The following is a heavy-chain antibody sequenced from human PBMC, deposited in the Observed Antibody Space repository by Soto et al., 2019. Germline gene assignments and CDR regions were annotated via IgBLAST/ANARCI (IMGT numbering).Heavy chain of an antibody. CDR1: GFTFSSYA. D-gene: IGHD3-10*01. J-gene: IGHJ6*02. CDR3: AKDIKKAASDYYYYYGMDV. Sequence: EVQLLESGGGLVQPGGSLRLSCAASGFTFSSYAMSWVRQAPGKGLEWVSAISGSGGSTYYADSVKGRFTISRDNSKNKLYLQMNSLRAEDTAVYYCAKDIKKAASDYYYYYGMDVWGQGTTVTVSS. CDR2: ISGSGGST. V-gene: IGHV3-23*01.